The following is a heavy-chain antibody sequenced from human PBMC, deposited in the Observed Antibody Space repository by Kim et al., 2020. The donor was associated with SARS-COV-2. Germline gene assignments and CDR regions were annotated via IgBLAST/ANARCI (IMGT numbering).Heavy chain of an antibody. V-gene: IGHV3-74*03. D-gene: IGHD1-1*01. J-gene: IGHJ4*02. CDR3: TRAKVATNDFDS. Sequence: GGSLRLSCEASGLTFSGFWMDWVRQAPGKGLLWVSRVNTDGSDTAYADSVNGRFTVSRDNANNTLYLQMNRLRADDTAVYYCTRAKVATNDFDSWGQG. CDR1: GLTFSGFW. CDR2: VNTDGSDT.